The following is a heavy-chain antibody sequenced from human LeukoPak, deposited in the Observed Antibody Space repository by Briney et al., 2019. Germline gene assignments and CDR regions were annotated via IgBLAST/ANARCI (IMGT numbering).Heavy chain of an antibody. V-gene: IGHV3-23*01. CDR2: ISDSGGST. D-gene: IGHD1-26*01. CDR3: AKPSGSHPNYYFDS. Sequence: GGSLRLSCAASGFTFSLYAMSWVRQAPGRGLEWVSAISDSGGSTYYADSVKGRFTISRDNSKNTLYLQMYSLRAEDTAVYYCAKPSGSHPNYYFDSWGQETLVTVSS. J-gene: IGHJ4*02. CDR1: GFTFSLYA.